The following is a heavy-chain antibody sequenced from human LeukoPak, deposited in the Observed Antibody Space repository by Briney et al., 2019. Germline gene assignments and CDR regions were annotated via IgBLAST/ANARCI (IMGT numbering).Heavy chain of an antibody. CDR3: ARHLRGATIYYDS. Sequence: PSETLSLTCTVSGGSISSSSYYWAWIRQPPGKGLEWIASISYSVTTYYNPSLKSRVTISVDTSKNQFSLKLSSVTAADTAVYYCARHLRGATIYYDSWGQGTLVTVSS. D-gene: IGHD1-26*01. CDR1: GGSISSSSYY. J-gene: IGHJ4*02. CDR2: ISYSVTT. V-gene: IGHV4-39*01.